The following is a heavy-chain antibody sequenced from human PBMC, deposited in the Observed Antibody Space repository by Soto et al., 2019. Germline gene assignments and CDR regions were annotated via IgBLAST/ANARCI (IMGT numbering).Heavy chain of an antibody. V-gene: IGHV1-69*13. D-gene: IGHD1-20*01. J-gene: IGHJ5*02. CDR3: ARKYNWNDDPYNWFDP. CDR1: GGTFSSYA. Sequence: GASVKVSCKASGGTFSSYAISWVRQAPGQGLEWMGGIIPIFGTANYAQKFQGRVTITADESTSTAYMELSSLRSEDTAVYYCARKYNWNDDPYNWFDPWGQGTLVTVSS. CDR2: IIPIFGTA.